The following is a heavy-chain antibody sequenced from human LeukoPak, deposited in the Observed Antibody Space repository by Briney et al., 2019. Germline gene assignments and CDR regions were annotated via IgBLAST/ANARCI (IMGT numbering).Heavy chain of an antibody. CDR1: GIILSSYW. Sequence: PGGSLRLSCAASGIILSSYWMSWVRQSPGKGLEWVANVNQVGNEKYYVDSVKGRFTISRDNSKNTLYLQMNSLRAEDTAVYYCAKDPRSMFGSWYYWGQGTLVTVSS. J-gene: IGHJ4*02. CDR3: AKDPRSMFGSWYY. V-gene: IGHV3-7*03. CDR2: VNQVGNEK. D-gene: IGHD6-13*01.